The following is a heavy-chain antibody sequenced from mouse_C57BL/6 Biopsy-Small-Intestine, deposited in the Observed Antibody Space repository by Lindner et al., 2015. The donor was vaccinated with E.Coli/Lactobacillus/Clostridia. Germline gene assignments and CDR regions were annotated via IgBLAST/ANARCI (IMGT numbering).Heavy chain of an antibody. J-gene: IGHJ3*01. Sequence: VQLQESGAELMKPGASVKLSCTASGFNIKDDYMHWVKQRTEQGLEWIGRIDPEDGETKYAPKFQGKATITADTSSNTAYLQLSSLTSEDTAVYYCASGVKGAWFAYWGQGTLVTVSA. CDR2: IDPEDGET. D-gene: IGHD1-3*01. CDR1: GFNIKDDY. V-gene: IGHV14-2*01. CDR3: ASGVKGAWFAY.